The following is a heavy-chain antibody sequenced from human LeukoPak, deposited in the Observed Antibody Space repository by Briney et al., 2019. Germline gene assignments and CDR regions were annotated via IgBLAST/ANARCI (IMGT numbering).Heavy chain of an antibody. V-gene: IGHV3-23*01. CDR2: IFPSGGEI. CDR1: GFTFSTFA. J-gene: IGHJ4*02. Sequence: GGSLRLSCAASGFTFSTFAMIWVRQPPGKGLEWVSSIFPSGGEIHYADSARGRFTISRDNSKSTLSLQMNSLRAEDTAIYYCATFRQVLLPFESWGQGTLVTVSS. D-gene: IGHD2-8*02. CDR3: ATFRQVLLPFES.